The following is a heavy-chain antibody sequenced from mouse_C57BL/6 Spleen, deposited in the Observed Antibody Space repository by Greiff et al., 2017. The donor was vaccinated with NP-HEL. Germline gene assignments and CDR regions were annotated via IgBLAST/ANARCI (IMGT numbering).Heavy chain of an antibody. Sequence: QVPLKESGPGILQPSQTLCLTCSFSGFSLSTFGMGVGWIRQPSGKGLEWLAHIWWDDDKYYNPAPKSRLTNSKDTSKDQVYIKSANVDATDTATYYCAEGARRYAMDYWGQGTSVTVSS. J-gene: IGHJ4*01. CDR2: IWWDDDK. CDR3: AEGARRYAMDY. V-gene: IGHV8-8*01. CDR1: GFSLSTFGMG.